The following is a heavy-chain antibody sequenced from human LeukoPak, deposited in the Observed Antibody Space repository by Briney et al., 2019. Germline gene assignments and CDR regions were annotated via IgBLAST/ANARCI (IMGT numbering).Heavy chain of an antibody. CDR1: GGSISSYY. V-gene: IGHV4-59*12. CDR3: ARDRYYYGSGSYPYMDV. D-gene: IGHD3-10*01. Sequence: KPSETLSLTCTVSGGSISSYYWSWIRQPPGKGLEWIGYIYYSGSTNYNPSLKSRVTISVDTSKNQFSLKVSSVTAADTAVYYCARDRYYYGSGSYPYMDVWGKGTTVTISS. CDR2: IYYSGST. J-gene: IGHJ6*03.